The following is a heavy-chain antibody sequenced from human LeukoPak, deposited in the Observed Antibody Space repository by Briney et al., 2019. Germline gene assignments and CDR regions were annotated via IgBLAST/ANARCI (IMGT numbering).Heavy chain of an antibody. V-gene: IGHV3-49*03. CDR2: IRSKAYGGTT. Sequence: GGSLRLSCTASGFTFGDYVMSWFRPASGKGLEWVGFIRSKAYGGTTDYAASVRGRFTISRDDSGSIAYLQMNSLKTEDTAVYYCTRRKFFDHWGQGTLVTVSS. CDR3: TRRKFFDH. J-gene: IGHJ4*02. CDR1: GFTFGDYV. D-gene: IGHD1-14*01.